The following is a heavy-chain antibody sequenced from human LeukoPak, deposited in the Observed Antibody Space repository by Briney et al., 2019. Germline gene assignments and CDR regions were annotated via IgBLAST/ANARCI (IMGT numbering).Heavy chain of an antibody. CDR2: INANSGTT. V-gene: IGHV3-23*01. D-gene: IGHD6-19*01. J-gene: IGHJ5*01. CDR1: GFAFSVYA. Sequence: AGVSLRLSCAASGFAFSVYAMSWLRQPPGKGLEWVSTINANSGTTSYAASVRGRFTISRDNSKNTLYLQLNTLRADDTATYYCAKPISGGLAVTADWFHPWGQGTLVVVSS. CDR3: AKPISGGLAVTADWFHP.